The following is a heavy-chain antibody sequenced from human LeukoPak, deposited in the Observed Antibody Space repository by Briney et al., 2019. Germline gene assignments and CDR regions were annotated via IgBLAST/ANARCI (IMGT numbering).Heavy chain of an antibody. V-gene: IGHV4-4*02. Sequence: SGTLSLTCAVSGGSISSSNWWSWVRQPPGQGLEWIGEIYHSGSTNYNPSLKSRVTISVDKSKNQFSLKLSSVTAADTAVYYCARSGSGYSGYDRWFDPWGQGTLVTVSS. CDR2: IYHSGST. D-gene: IGHD5-12*01. CDR1: GGSISSSNW. J-gene: IGHJ5*02. CDR3: ARSGSGYSGYDRWFDP.